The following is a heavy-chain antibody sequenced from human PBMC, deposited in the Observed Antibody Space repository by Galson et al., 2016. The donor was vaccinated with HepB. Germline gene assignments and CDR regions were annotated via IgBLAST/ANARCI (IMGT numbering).Heavy chain of an antibody. J-gene: IGHJ4*02. V-gene: IGHV5-51*01. CDR2: IYPADSDT. Sequence: QSGAEVKKPGESLKISCKGSGYSFTFYWIAWVRQMPGKGLEWMGMIYPADSDTRYSPSVQGQVTMSVDKSMRTAYLQWSSLKASDTAMYYCAKHRDGGANCGGDCFSGVWGQGTLVTVSS. CDR3: AKHRDGGANCGGDCFSGV. CDR1: GYSFTFYW. D-gene: IGHD2-21*02.